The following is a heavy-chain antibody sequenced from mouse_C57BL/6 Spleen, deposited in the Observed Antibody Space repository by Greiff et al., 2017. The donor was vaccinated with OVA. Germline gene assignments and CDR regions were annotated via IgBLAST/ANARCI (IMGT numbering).Heavy chain of an antibody. CDR1: GYAFSSSW. CDR3: ARSGDYFLDY. J-gene: IGHJ2*01. D-gene: IGHD3-2*02. V-gene: IGHV1-82*01. Sequence: QVQLQQSGPELVKPGASVKISCKASGYAFSSSWMNWVKQRPGKGLEWIGRIYPGDGDTNYNGKFKGKATLTADKSSSTAYMQLSSLTSEDSAVYFCARSGDYFLDYWGQGTTLTVSS. CDR2: IYPGDGDT.